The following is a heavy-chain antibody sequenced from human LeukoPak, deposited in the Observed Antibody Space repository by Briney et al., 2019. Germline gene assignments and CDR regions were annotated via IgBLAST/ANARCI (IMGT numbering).Heavy chain of an antibody. D-gene: IGHD3-22*01. V-gene: IGHV3-23*01. CDR3: AKGLDYYDSSGYYYAPYEY. Sequence: PSETLSLTCTVSGGSISSYYWSWVRQAPGKGLEWVSAISGSGGSTYYADSVKGRFTISRDNSKNTLYLQMNSLRAEDTAVYYCAKGLDYYDSSGYYYAPYEYWGQGTLVTVSS. CDR1: GGSISSYY. CDR2: ISGSGGST. J-gene: IGHJ4*02.